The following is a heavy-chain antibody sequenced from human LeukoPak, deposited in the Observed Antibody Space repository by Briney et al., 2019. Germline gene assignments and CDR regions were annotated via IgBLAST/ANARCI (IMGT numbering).Heavy chain of an antibody. D-gene: IGHD4-11*01. CDR2: IYYSGST. J-gene: IGHJ3*02. Sequence: SETLSLTCTVSGGSISSYYWSWIRQPPGKGLEWIGYIYYSGSTNYNPSLKSRVTISVDTSKNQFSLKLSSVTAADTAVYYCAGMMTTVMGGAFDIWGQGTMVNVSS. V-gene: IGHV4-59*01. CDR3: AGMMTTVMGGAFDI. CDR1: GGSISSYY.